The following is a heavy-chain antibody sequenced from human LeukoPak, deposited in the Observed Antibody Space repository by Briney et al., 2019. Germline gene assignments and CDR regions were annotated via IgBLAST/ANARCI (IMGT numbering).Heavy chain of an antibody. Sequence: ASVTVSCKASGYTFTSYYMHWVRQAPGQGLEWMGIINPSGGSTSYAQKFQGRVTMTRDTSTSTVYMELSSLRSEDTAVYYCARVSYYGGNSDYFDYWGQGTLVTVSS. CDR3: ARVSYYGGNSDYFDY. CDR2: INPSGGST. V-gene: IGHV1-46*01. J-gene: IGHJ4*02. CDR1: GYTFTSYY. D-gene: IGHD4-23*01.